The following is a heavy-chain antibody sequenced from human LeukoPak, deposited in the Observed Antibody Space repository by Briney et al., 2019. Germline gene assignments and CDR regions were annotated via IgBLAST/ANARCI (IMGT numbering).Heavy chain of an antibody. CDR2: LSWHSGSI. J-gene: IGHJ4*02. CDR3: AKETKVGENLYYFDY. V-gene: IGHV3-9*01. CDR1: GFKFNDYA. D-gene: IGHD1-26*01. Sequence: GGSLRLSCVASGFKFNDYAMHWVRQAPGKGLEWVSGLSWHSGSIGYADSVKGRFIISRDNAKNSLYLEMNSLRPEDSALYYCAKETKVGENLYYFDYRGRGTLVTVSS.